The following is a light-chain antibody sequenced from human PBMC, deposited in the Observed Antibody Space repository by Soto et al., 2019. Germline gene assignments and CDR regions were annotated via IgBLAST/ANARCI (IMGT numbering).Light chain of an antibody. J-gene: IGKJ1*01. V-gene: IGKV3D-15*01. CDR2: GAS. CDR1: QSVSSSY. CDR3: QQYNNWPRT. Sequence: TQSPVTLSLSRGERATLSCRASQSVSSSYLAWYQQKPGQAPRLLIYGASSRATGIPARFSGSGSGTEFTLTISSLQSEDFAVYYCQQYNNWPRTFGQGTKVNI.